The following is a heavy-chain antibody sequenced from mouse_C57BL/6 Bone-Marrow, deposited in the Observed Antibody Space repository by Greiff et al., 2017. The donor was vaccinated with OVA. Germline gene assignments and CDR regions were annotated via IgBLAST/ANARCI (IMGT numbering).Heavy chain of an antibody. CDR1: GFSLTSYG. J-gene: IGHJ2*01. CDR3: ARNDGYYVYYFDY. CDR2: IWSGGST. Sequence: VKLVESGPGLVQPSQSLSITCTVSGFSLTSYGVHWVHQSPGKGLEWLGVIWSGGSTDYNAAFISRLSISKDNSKSQVFFKMNSLQADDTAIYYCARNDGYYVYYFDYWGKGTTLTVSS. D-gene: IGHD2-3*01. V-gene: IGHV2-2*01.